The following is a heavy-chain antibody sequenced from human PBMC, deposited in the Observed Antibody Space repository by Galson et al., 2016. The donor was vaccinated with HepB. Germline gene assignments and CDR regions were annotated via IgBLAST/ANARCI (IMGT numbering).Heavy chain of an antibody. Sequence: SLRLSCAASGFTVSNNYMSWVRQAPGKGLQWVSGISGGGVSTYYADSVKGRFTISRDNSKNTLYLQMNSLRAEDTAVYYCAKGRYCGGDCYSSDYWGQGTLVTVSS. J-gene: IGHJ4*02. CDR1: GFTVSNNY. V-gene: IGHV3-23*01. CDR2: ISGGGVST. D-gene: IGHD2-21*02. CDR3: AKGRYCGGDCYSSDY.